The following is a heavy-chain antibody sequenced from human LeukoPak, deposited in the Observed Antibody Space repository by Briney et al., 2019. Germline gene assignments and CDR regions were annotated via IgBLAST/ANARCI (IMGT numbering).Heavy chain of an antibody. V-gene: IGHV3-7*01. CDR2: IKQDGSEK. CDR1: GFTFSSYW. CDR3: AKFHLTGTTPSYFDY. Sequence: GGSLRLSCAASGFTFSSYWMSWVRQAPGKGLEWVANIKQDGSEKYYVDSVKGRFTISRDNAKNSLYLQMNSLKAEDTAVYYCAKFHLTGTTPSYFDYWGQGTLVTVSS. J-gene: IGHJ4*02. D-gene: IGHD1-7*01.